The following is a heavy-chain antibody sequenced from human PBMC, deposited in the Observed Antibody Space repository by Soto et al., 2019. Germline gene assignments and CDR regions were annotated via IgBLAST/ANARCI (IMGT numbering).Heavy chain of an antibody. D-gene: IGHD2-15*01. V-gene: IGHV1-69*13. CDR1: GGTFSSYA. J-gene: IGHJ6*02. Sequence: SVKVSCKASGGTFSSYAISWVRQAPGEGLEWMGGIIPIFGTANYAQKFQGRVTITADESTSTAYMELSSLRSEDTAVYYCARGIVVVVAATLYYYYGMDVWGQGTTVTVSS. CDR3: ARGIVVVVAATLYYYYGMDV. CDR2: IIPIFGTA.